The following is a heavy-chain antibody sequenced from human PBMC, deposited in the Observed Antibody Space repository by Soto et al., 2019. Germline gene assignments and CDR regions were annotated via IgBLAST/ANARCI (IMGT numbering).Heavy chain of an antibody. CDR3: AKDLSRRIAARTQYYFDY. V-gene: IGHV3-30*18. J-gene: IGHJ4*02. Sequence: GGSLRLSCAASGFTFSSYGMHWVRQAPGKGLEWVAVISYDGSNKYYADSVKGRFTISRDNSKNTLYLQMNSLRAEDTAVYYCAKDLSRRIAARTQYYFDYWGQGTLVTVS. CDR1: GFTFSSYG. CDR2: ISYDGSNK. D-gene: IGHD6-6*01.